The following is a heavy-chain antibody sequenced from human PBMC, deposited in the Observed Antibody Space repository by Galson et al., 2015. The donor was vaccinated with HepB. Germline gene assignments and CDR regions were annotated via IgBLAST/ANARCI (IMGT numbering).Heavy chain of an antibody. V-gene: IGHV6-1*01. CDR2: TYYRSKWYN. CDR3: ARTGGYWIGELTHPPADAFDI. D-gene: IGHD3-10*01. J-gene: IGHJ3*02. Sequence: CAISGDSVSSNSAAWNWIRQSPSRGLEWLGRTYYRSKWYNDYAVSVKSRITINPDTSKNQFSLQLNSVTPEDTAVYYCARTGGYWIGELTHPPADAFDIWGQGTMVTVSS. CDR1: GDSVSSNSAA.